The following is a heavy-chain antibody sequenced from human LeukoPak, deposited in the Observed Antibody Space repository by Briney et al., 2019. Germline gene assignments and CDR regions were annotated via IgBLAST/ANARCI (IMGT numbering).Heavy chain of an antibody. Sequence: GSSVKVSCKASGGTFSSYAISWVRQAPGQGLEWMGGIIPIFGTANYAQKFQGRVTITADESTSTAYMELSSLRSEDTAVYYCARDLLWFGESPDNWFDPWGQGTLVTVSS. CDR3: ARDLLWFGESPDNWFDP. V-gene: IGHV1-69*01. J-gene: IGHJ5*02. CDR2: IIPIFGTA. CDR1: GGTFSSYA. D-gene: IGHD3-10*01.